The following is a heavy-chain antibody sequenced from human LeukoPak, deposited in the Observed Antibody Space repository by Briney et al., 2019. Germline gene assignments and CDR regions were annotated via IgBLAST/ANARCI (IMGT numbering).Heavy chain of an antibody. V-gene: IGHV3-21*04. D-gene: IGHD3-10*01. J-gene: IGHJ6*03. Sequence: PGGSLRLSCAASGFTFNNYNMNWVRQAPGRALERVSSITSSGTYIFYADSVKGRFTTSRDNAKNSLYLQMNSLRAEDTALYHCARDRATYGSGSYYNPYYYYYYMDVWGKGTTVTISS. CDR2: ITSSGTYI. CDR3: ARDRATYGSGSYYNPYYYYYYMDV. CDR1: GFTFNNYN.